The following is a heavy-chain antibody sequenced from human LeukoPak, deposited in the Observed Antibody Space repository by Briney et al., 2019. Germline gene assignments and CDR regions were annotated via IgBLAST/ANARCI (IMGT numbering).Heavy chain of an antibody. Sequence: NPSETLSLTCTVSGGSISSGGYYWSWIRQHPGKGLEWIGYIYYSGSTYYNPSLKSRVTISVDTSKNQFSLKLSSVTAADTAVYYCAREPSIKGVRDSYYYGMDVWGQGTTVTVSS. CDR1: GGSISSGGYY. D-gene: IGHD3-10*01. J-gene: IGHJ6*02. CDR3: AREPSIKGVRDSYYYGMDV. CDR2: IYYSGST. V-gene: IGHV4-31*03.